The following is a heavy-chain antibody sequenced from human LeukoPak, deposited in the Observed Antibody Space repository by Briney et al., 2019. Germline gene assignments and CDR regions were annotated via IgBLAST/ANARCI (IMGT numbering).Heavy chain of an antibody. CDR1: GGSISNYY. CDR3: ARALPHCSGGSCYSFDY. Sequence: SETLSLNCTVSGGSISNYYWSWIRQPAGKRLEWIGRIYTSGSTNYNPSLKSRVTMSVDTSKNQFSLKLTSVTAADTAVYYCARALPHCSGGSCYSFDYWGQGTLVTVSS. D-gene: IGHD2-15*01. J-gene: IGHJ4*02. CDR2: IYTSGST. V-gene: IGHV4-4*07.